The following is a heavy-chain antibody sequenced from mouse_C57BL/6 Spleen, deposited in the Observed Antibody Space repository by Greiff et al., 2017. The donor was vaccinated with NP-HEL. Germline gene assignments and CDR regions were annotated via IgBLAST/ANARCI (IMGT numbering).Heavy chain of an antibody. CDR2: IYPSDSET. J-gene: IGHJ3*01. CDR3: ASHNWEGFAY. D-gene: IGHD4-1*02. V-gene: IGHV1-61*01. Sequence: QVQLKQPGAELVRPGSSVKLSCKASGYTFTSYWMDWVKQRPGQGLEWIGNIYPSDSETHYNQKFKDKATLTVDNSSSTAYMQLSSLTSEDSAVYYCASHNWEGFAYWGQGTLVTVSA. CDR1: GYTFTSYW.